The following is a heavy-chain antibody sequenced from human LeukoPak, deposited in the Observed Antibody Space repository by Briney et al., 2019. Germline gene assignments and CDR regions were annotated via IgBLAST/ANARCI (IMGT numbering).Heavy chain of an antibody. V-gene: IGHV4-59*01. Sequence: SETLSLTCTVSGGSISSYYWSWIRQPPGKGLEWIGYIYYSGSTNYNPSLKSRVTISVDTSKNQFSLKLSSVTAADTAVYYCARGKGRLGGCYYYYYGMDVWGKGTTVTVSS. CDR3: ARGKGRLGGCYYYYYGMDV. CDR2: IYYSGST. D-gene: IGHD3-16*01. CDR1: GGSISSYY. J-gene: IGHJ6*04.